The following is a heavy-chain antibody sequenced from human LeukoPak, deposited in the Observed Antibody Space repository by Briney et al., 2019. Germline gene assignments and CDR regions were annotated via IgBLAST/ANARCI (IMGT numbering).Heavy chain of an antibody. CDR1: GFTFSSYS. D-gene: IGHD2-15*01. Sequence: GGSLRLSCAASGFTFSSYSMNWVRQAPGKGLEWVSSISSSSSYIYYADSVKGRFTISRDNAKNSLYLQMNSLRAEDTAVYYCARDVLYCSGGSCYSYYFDYWGQGTLVTVSS. J-gene: IGHJ4*02. CDR3: ARDVLYCSGGSCYSYYFDY. V-gene: IGHV3-21*01. CDR2: ISSSSSYI.